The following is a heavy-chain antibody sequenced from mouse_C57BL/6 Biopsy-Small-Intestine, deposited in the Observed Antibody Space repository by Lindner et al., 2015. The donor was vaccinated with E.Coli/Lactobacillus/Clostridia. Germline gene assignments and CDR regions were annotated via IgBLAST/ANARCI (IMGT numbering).Heavy chain of an antibody. CDR1: GFNIKDDY. CDR3: ARRGVAWFAY. J-gene: IGHJ3*01. Sequence: VQLQESGAELVRPGASVKLSCTASGFNIKDDYMHWVKQRPEQGLEWIGRIDPANGNTKYAPKFQDKATITADTSSNTAYLQLSSLTSEDSAVYYCARRGVAWFAYWGQGTLVTVSA. CDR2: IDPANGNT. V-gene: IGHV14-3*01.